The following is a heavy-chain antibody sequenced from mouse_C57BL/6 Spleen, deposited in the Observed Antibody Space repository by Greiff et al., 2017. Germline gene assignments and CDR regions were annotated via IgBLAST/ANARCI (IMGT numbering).Heavy chain of an antibody. J-gene: IGHJ2*01. CDR2: IYPGSGST. V-gene: IGHV1-55*01. CDR3: ARHHWDYFDY. Sequence: QVQLQQPGAELVKPGASVKMSCKASGYTFTSYWITWVKQRPGQGLVWIGDIYPGSGSTTYNEKFKSKATLTVDTSSSTAYMQLSSLTSEDAAVYYCARHHWDYFDYWGQGTTLTVSS. CDR1: GYTFTSYW. D-gene: IGHD4-1*01.